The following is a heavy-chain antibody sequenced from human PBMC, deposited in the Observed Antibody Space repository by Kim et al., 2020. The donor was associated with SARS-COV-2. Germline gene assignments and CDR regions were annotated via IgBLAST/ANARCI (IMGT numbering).Heavy chain of an antibody. CDR3: ARARAGGYNLWYFDY. J-gene: IGHJ4*02. Sequence: SLKSRVTISVDTSKKQFSLKLSSVTAADTAVYYCARARAGGYNLWYFDYWGQGTLVTVSS. V-gene: IGHV4-59*12. D-gene: IGHD5-12*01.